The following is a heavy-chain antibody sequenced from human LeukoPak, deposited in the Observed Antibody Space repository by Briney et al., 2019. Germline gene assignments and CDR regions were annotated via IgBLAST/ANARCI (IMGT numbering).Heavy chain of an antibody. J-gene: IGHJ4*02. CDR2: ISAYNGNT. V-gene: IGHV1-18*01. D-gene: IGHD3-10*01. CDR3: AREDGYYYGSGSSSGY. Sequence: ASAKVSCKASGYTFTSYGISWVRQAPGQGLEWMGWISAYNGNTSYAQKLQGRVTMTTDTSTSTAYMELRSLRSDDTAVYYCAREDGYYYGSGSSSGYWGQGTLVTVSS. CDR1: GYTFTSYG.